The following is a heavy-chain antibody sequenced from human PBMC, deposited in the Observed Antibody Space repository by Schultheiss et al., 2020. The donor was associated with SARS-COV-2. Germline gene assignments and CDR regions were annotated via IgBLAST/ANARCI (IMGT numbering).Heavy chain of an antibody. V-gene: IGHV3-23*01. Sequence: GESLKISCAASGFTFSSYAMTWVRQAPGKGLEWVSAISDSGGSTYYADSVQGRFTISRDNSKNTLYLQMNSLRAEDTAVYYCAKMIQEVRGSFDNWGQGIVVTVSS. CDR3: AKMIQEVRGSFDN. J-gene: IGHJ4*02. D-gene: IGHD3-16*01. CDR1: GFTFSSYA. CDR2: ISDSGGST.